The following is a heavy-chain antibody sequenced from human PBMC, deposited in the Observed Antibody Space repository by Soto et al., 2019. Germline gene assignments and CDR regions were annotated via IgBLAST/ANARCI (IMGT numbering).Heavy chain of an antibody. D-gene: IGHD2-15*01. Sequence: QVQLQESGPGLVKPSQTLSLTCTVSGGSISTEYYWSWIRQPPGKGLEWIGYFYYSGSTYYNPSLKNRSTTSVDTSKNLVSLQVYSVTAADTAVYYCGRAPYRGANARGAFDIWGQGTMVTVSS. CDR3: GRAPYRGANARGAFDI. J-gene: IGHJ3*02. CDR1: GGSISTEYY. V-gene: IGHV4-30-4*01. CDR2: FYYSGST.